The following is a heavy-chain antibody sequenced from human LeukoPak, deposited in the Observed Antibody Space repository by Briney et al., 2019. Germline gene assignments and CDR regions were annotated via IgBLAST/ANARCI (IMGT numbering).Heavy chain of an antibody. J-gene: IGHJ3*02. Sequence: GGSLRLSCAASGFTFSKFPMGWVRQAPGRGLEWVSAISASGDVTFYADSLRGRFTISRDKSKSTLYLQMNGLRAEDTAIFYCAKSLFTSATGTGRAFHIWGQGTRVTVSS. CDR3: AKSLFTSATGTGRAFHI. V-gene: IGHV3-23*01. CDR2: ISASGDVT. CDR1: GFTFSKFP. D-gene: IGHD1-1*01.